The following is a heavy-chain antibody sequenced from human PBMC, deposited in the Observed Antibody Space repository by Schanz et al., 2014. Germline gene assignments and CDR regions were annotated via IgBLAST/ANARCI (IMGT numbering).Heavy chain of an antibody. CDR2: VSGGGGST. J-gene: IGHJ3*02. D-gene: IGHD3-22*01. V-gene: IGHV3-23*01. Sequence: EVQLLESGGGPVEPGGSLRLSCAASGFTFSRYAMSWVRQAPGKGLEWVAAVSGGGGSTYYADSAKGRLTISRHKSKNTLYLQMNSMRAEDTAVYYCAKDSNYDGSGYNDAFDIWGQGTMVTVSS. CDR3: AKDSNYDGSGYNDAFDI. CDR1: GFTFSRYA.